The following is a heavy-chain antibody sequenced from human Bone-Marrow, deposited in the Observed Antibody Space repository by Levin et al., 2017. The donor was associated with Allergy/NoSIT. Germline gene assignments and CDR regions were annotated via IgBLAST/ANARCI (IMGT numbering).Heavy chain of an antibody. V-gene: IGHV4-39*07. D-gene: IGHD3-3*01. CDR2: FYHSETT. CDR3: AGDTKRFNWFDS. CDR1: GDSLSNRASY. J-gene: IGHJ5*01. Sequence: SETLSLTCTVSGDSLSNRASYWAWIRQSPGKGLEWIGTFYHSETTLDNPSLKSRVNISIDTSKNDLSLKLTSVTAADTAVYYCAGDTKRFNWFDSWGRGTLVTVSS.